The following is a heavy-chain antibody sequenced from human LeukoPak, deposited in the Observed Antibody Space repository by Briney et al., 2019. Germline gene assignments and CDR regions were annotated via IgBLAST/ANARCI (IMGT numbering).Heavy chain of an antibody. CDR2: ISSSGSTI. Sequence: GGSLRLSCAASGFTFSDYYVSWIRQAPGKGLEWVSYISSSGSTIYYAGSVKGRFTISRYNAKNSLYLQMNSLRAEDTAVYYCASGTYYYDSNSYYFDCWGQGTVVTVSS. CDR1: GFTFSDYY. J-gene: IGHJ4*02. D-gene: IGHD3-22*01. V-gene: IGHV3-11*01. CDR3: ASGTYYYDSNSYYFDC.